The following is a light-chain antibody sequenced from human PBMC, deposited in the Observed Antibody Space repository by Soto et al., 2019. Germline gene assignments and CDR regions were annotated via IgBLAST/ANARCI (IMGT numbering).Light chain of an antibody. CDR1: SSDVGGYNY. CDR2: DVS. CDR3: SSYTSSSTVI. J-gene: IGLJ2*01. V-gene: IGLV2-14*01. Sequence: QSALTQPASVSGSPGQSITISCTGTSSDVGGYNYVSWYQQHPGKAPKLMIYDVSNRPSGVSYRFSGSKSGNTASLTISGLQAEDEADYYFSSYTSSSTVIFGGGTKLTVL.